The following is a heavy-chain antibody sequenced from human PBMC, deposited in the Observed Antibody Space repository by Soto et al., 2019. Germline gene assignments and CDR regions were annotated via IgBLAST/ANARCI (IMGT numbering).Heavy chain of an antibody. J-gene: IGHJ4*02. D-gene: IGHD2-2*01. CDR2: ISGSGGST. V-gene: IGHV3-23*01. CDR3: AKVQSYCSSTSCYGSFDY. CDR1: GFTFSSYA. Sequence: EVQLLESGGGLVQPGGSLRLSCAASGFTFSSYAMSWVRQAPGKGLEWVSAISGSGGSTYYADSVKGRFTISRDNSKNSLYLQMNSLRDEDTAVYYCAKVQSYCSSTSCYGSFDYWGQGPLVTVSS.